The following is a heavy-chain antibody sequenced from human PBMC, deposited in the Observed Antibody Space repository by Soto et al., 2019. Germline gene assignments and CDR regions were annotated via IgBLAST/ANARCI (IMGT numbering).Heavy chain of an antibody. J-gene: IGHJ4*02. Sequence: PSETLSLTCTVSGASVSSVSYYWGGIRQTPGKGLDWVGSIFCTGNIYYNPSLKSRVTISVDTSRNQFSLMVNSVTAAATAVYYCASRHCICGSFYYPGFDSWGQGALVTVSS. CDR3: ASRHCICGSFYYPGFDS. D-gene: IGHD2-15*01. CDR2: IFCTGNI. V-gene: IGHV4-39*01. CDR1: GASVSSVSYY.